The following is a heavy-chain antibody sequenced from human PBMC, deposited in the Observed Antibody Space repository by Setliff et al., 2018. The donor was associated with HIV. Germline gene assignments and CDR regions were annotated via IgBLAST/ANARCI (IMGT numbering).Heavy chain of an antibody. V-gene: IGHV4-31*03. D-gene: IGHD6-19*01. J-gene: IGHJ1*01. CDR3: ANVLNSVGWNPGYFEH. Sequence: PSETLSLTCTVSGASVSSGGHYWSWIRQHPEKGLEWIGYIYYSENTYYNPSLKSRVSISVDTSKNQFSLKLRSVTAADTVVYYCANVLNSVGWNPGYFEHWGQGTLVTVSS. CDR2: IYYSENT. CDR1: GASVSSGGHY.